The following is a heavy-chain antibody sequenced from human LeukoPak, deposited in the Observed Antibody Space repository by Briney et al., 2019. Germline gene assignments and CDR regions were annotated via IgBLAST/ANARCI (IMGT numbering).Heavy chain of an antibody. CDR2: IKSDGST. J-gene: IGHJ1*01. CDR3: ARAPSEIGGYYPEDFRH. Sequence: GGSLRLSCGAAGLNFSSYRMRLVRQAPGKGLVWVSRIKSDGSTNYADSVKGRFTISRDNAKNTLSLQMNSLRAEDTGVYYCARAPSEIGGYYPEDFRHWGQGTLVTVS. CDR1: GLNFSSYR. V-gene: IGHV3-74*01. D-gene: IGHD3-22*01.